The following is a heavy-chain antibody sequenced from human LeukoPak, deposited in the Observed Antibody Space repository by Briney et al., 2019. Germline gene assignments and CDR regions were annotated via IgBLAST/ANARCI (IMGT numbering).Heavy chain of an antibody. CDR1: GFTFSSYA. J-gene: IGHJ4*02. CDR3: AKEGVNYDYVWGSYRSPLFDY. CDR2: ISGSGGST. Sequence: GGSLRLSCAASGFTFSSYAMSWVRQAPGKGLEWVSAISGSGGSTYYADSVKGRFTISRDNSKNTLYLQMNSLRAEDTAVYYCAKEGVNYDYVWGSYRSPLFDYWGQGTLVTVSS. V-gene: IGHV3-23*01. D-gene: IGHD3-16*02.